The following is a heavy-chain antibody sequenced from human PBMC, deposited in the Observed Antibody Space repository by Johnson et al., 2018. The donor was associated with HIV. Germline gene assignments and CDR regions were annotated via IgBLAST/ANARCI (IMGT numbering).Heavy chain of an antibody. J-gene: IGHJ3*01. V-gene: IGHV3-30-3*01. CDR2: ISYDGRNK. CDR3: LRGGHCRGGSCYFQGAFDV. D-gene: IGHD2-15*01. Sequence: QVQLVESGGGVVQPGRSLRLSCAASGFTFSSYAMHWVRQAPGKGLEWVAVISYDGRNKYYADSVKGGFTISRDNANNALYLQMNSLRADDSAVYYCLRGGHCRGGSCYFQGAFDVWGQGTMVTVS. CDR1: GFTFSSYA.